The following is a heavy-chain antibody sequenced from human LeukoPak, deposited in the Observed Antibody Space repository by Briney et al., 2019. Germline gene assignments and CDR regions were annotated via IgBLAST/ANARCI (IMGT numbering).Heavy chain of an antibody. Sequence: SETLSLACAVYGGSFSGYYWSWIRQPAGKGLEWIGRIYTSGSTNYNPSLESRVTMSVDTSKNQFSLKLSSVTAADTAVYYCARDCRIAAAGRGTYFDYWGQGTLVTVSS. CDR1: GGSFSGYY. CDR3: ARDCRIAAAGRGTYFDY. J-gene: IGHJ4*02. D-gene: IGHD6-13*01. CDR2: IYTSGST. V-gene: IGHV4-4*07.